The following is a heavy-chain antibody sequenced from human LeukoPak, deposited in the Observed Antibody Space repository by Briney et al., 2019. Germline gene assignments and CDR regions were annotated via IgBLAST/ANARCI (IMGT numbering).Heavy chain of an antibody. V-gene: IGHV3-21*01. CDR2: ISTSSTYI. D-gene: IGHD3-16*01. CDR1: GFTFSSYT. CDR3: ARDLSLGALDY. J-gene: IGHJ4*02. Sequence: GGSLRLSCAASGFTFSSYTINCVRQAPGKGLEWVSSISTSSTYIYYADSVRGRFTISRDNTKNSLYLQMNSLRAEDTAVYYCARDLSLGALDYWGQGTLVTVSS.